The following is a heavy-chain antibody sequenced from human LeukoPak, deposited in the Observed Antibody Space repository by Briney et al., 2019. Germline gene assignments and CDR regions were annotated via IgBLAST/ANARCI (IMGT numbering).Heavy chain of an antibody. J-gene: IGHJ5*02. V-gene: IGHV4-61*01. CDR3: ARDHEQQLAP. CDR1: GGSVNSVSYY. CDR2: IYYSGNT. Sequence: PSEALSLTCTVSGGSVNSVSYYWSWIRQPPGKGLEWIGYIYYSGNTNYNPSLKSRVTMSVDTSKNQFSLKLSSVTAADTAVYYCARDHEQQLAPWGQGTLVTVSS. D-gene: IGHD6-13*01.